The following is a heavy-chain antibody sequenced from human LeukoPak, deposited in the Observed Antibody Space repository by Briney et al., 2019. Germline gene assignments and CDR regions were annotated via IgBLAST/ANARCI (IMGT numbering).Heavy chain of an antibody. V-gene: IGHV3-7*01. Sequence: PGGSLRLSCAASGFTFSSYWMSWVRQAPGKGLEWVANIMQDGSEKYYVDSVKGRFTISRDNAKNSLHLQMSSLRAEDTAVYYCARDGSYGSESYGAHDYWGQGSLVTVSS. CDR1: GFTFSSYW. CDR3: ARDGSYGSESYGAHDY. J-gene: IGHJ4*02. D-gene: IGHD3-10*01. CDR2: IMQDGSEK.